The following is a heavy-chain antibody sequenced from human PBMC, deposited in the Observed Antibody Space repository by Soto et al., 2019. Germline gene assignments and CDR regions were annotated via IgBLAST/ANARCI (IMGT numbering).Heavy chain of an antibody. V-gene: IGHV1-18*01. J-gene: IGHJ4*02. CDR2: ISAYNGNT. Sequence: QVQLVQSGAEVKKPGASVKVSCKASGYTFTSYGISWVRQAPGQGLEWMGWISAYNGNTNYAQQLQGRVTMTTDTSTSTAYVELRSLRSDGTAVYYCARDSSITMVRGVSSYFDYWGQGTLVTVSS. D-gene: IGHD3-10*01. CDR1: GYTFTSYG. CDR3: ARDSSITMVRGVSSYFDY.